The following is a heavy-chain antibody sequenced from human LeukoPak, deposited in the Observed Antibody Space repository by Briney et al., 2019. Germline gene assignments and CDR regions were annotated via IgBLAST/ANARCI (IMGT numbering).Heavy chain of an antibody. D-gene: IGHD1-14*01. CDR1: GFTLSSYW. J-gene: IGHJ4*02. V-gene: IGHV3-7*03. Sequence: GGSLRLSCAASGFTLSSYWMSWVRQAPGKGLEWVANIKQDGSEKYYVDSVKGRFTISRDNAKNSLYLQMNSLRAEDTAVYYCARAHRDYYDYWGQGTLVTVSS. CDR2: IKQDGSEK. CDR3: ARAHRDYYDY.